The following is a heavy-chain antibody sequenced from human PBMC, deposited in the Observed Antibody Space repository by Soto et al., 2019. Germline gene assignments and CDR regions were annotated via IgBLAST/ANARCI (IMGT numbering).Heavy chain of an antibody. D-gene: IGHD3-16*01. CDR3: ARQLQIAIRGGYIYSYGIDV. Sequence: EVQLVESGGGLVQPGGSLRLSCAASGSIFSSYGMHWVRQAPGKGLVWVSRLHSDGRTTSYADSVKGRFTISRDNAKNTLYLQMNRLRDEDTAGYYCARQLQIAIRGGYIYSYGIDVWGQGTTVTVSS. J-gene: IGHJ6*02. CDR1: GSIFSSYG. V-gene: IGHV3-74*01. CDR2: LHSDGRTT.